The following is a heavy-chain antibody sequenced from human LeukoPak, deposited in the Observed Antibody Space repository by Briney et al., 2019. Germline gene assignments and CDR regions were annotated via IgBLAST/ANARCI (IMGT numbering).Heavy chain of an antibody. CDR2: IFIGGST. V-gene: IGHV4-4*07. D-gene: IGHD3-10*01. CDR1: GGSISSYY. Sequence: SETLSLTCTVSGGSISSYYWSWIRQPAGKGLEWNGRIFIGGSTNYNPSLKSRVTIPGDTSKTQFSLKLSSVTAADTAVYYCARDRMVRGVIYYYYMDVWGKGTTVSISS. CDR3: ARDRMVRGVIYYYYMDV. J-gene: IGHJ6*03.